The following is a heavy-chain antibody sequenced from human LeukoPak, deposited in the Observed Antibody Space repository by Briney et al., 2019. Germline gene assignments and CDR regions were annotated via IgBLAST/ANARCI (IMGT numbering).Heavy chain of an antibody. CDR3: ARDRLRLGYERTNWFDP. Sequence: ASVKLSCKASGYTFNDYYIHWVRLPHAQGLGWMGLINPNSGDANYAQKFQGRVTMTRDTSISTAYMELSRLRSGVTAVYYCARDRLRLGYERTNWFDPWGQGTLVTVSS. CDR1: GYTFNDYY. D-gene: IGHD2-15*01. CDR2: INPNSGDA. J-gene: IGHJ5*02. V-gene: IGHV1-2*02.